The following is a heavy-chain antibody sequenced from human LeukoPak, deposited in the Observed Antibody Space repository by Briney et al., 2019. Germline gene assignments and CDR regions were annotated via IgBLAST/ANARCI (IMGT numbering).Heavy chain of an antibody. CDR3: AREGYDILTGPPQDV. Sequence: GGSLRLSCAASGFTFSSYAMHWVRQAPGTGLEWVAVISYDGSNKYYADSVKGRFTISRDNTKNTLYLQMNSLRAEDTAVYYCAREGYDILTGPPQDVWGQGTTVTVSS. CDR2: ISYDGSNK. D-gene: IGHD3-9*01. V-gene: IGHV3-30-3*01. J-gene: IGHJ6*02. CDR1: GFTFSSYA.